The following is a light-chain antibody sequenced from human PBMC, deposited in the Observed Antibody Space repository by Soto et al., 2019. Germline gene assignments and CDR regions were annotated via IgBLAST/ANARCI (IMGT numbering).Light chain of an antibody. CDR2: GAS. J-gene: IGKJ4*01. V-gene: IGKV3-15*01. CDR1: QSVSRN. Sequence: EIVMTQSPATLSVSPGERATLSCRASQSVSRNLAWYQQKPGQAPRLLIYGASTRATSIPARFSGSGSVTEFTLTISSLQSEDFAVYYCQQYNNWPPLTFGGGTKVEIK. CDR3: QQYNNWPPLT.